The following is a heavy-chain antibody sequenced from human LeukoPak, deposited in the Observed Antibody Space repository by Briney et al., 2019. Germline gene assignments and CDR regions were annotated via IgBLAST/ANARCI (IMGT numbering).Heavy chain of an antibody. V-gene: IGHV1-46*01. J-gene: IGHJ4*02. CDR1: GYTFTNNY. CDR2: IYPRDGST. CDR3: ARDQEGFDY. Sequence: ALVKVSCKASGYTFTNNYLHWVRQAPGQGLEWMGMIYPRDGSTSYAQNFQGRVTVTRDTSTTTVHMELRGLRSEDTAVYYCARDQEGFDYWGQGTVVTVSS.